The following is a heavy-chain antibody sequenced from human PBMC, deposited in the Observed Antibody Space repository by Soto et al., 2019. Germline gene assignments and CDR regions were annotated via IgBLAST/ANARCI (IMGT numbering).Heavy chain of an antibody. CDR1: GGSISSYY. Sequence: QVQLQESGPGLVKPSETLSLTCTVSGGSISSYYWSWIRQPPGKGLEWIGYIYYSGSTNYNPSLKSRVTISVDTSKNQFSLKLSSVTAADTAVYYCARDNSVKAGNWFDPWGQGTLVTVSS. J-gene: IGHJ5*02. D-gene: IGHD4-17*01. V-gene: IGHV4-59*01. CDR2: IYYSGST. CDR3: ARDNSVKAGNWFDP.